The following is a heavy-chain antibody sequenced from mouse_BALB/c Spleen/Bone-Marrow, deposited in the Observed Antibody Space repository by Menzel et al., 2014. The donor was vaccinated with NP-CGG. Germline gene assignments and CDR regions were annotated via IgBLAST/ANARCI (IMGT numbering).Heavy chain of an antibody. CDR3: ARTYGSSFFAY. J-gene: IGHJ3*01. D-gene: IGHD1-1*01. CDR2: IYPGDGDT. V-gene: IGHV1-82*01. Sequence: LVESGASVKISCKASGYVFSSSWMNRVKQRPGQGLEWIGRIYPGDGDTNYNGKFKGKATLTADKSSSTAYMQLSSLTSVDSAVYFCARTYGSSFFAYWGQGTLVTVSA. CDR1: GYVFSSSW.